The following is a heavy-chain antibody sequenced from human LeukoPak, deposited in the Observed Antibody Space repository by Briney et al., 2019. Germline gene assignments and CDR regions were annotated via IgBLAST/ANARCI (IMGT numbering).Heavy chain of an antibody. J-gene: IGHJ4*02. D-gene: IGHD4/OR15-4a*01. CDR3: TTSALTMGVVTVPFDY. Sequence: GGSLRLSCAASGFTFSNAWMSWVRQAPGKWLEWVGRIKSKTDGGTTDYAAPVKGRFTISRDDSKNTLYLQMNSLKTEDTAVYYCTTSALTMGVVTVPFDYWGQGTLVTVSS. CDR2: IKSKTDGGTT. V-gene: IGHV3-15*01. CDR1: GFTFSNAW.